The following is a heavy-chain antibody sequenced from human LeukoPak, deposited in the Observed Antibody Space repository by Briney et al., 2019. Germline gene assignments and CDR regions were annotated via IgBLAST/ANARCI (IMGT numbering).Heavy chain of an antibody. J-gene: IGHJ6*02. CDR3: AREGFGARDYYGMDV. CDR1: GGTFSSYA. D-gene: IGHD3-10*01. CDR2: IIPIFGTA. Sequence: SVKVSCKASGGTFSSYAISWVRQAPGQGLEWMGGIIPIFGTANYAQKFQGRVTITADESTSTAYMELSSQRSEDTAVYYCAREGFGARDYYGMDVWGQGTTVTVSS. V-gene: IGHV1-69*13.